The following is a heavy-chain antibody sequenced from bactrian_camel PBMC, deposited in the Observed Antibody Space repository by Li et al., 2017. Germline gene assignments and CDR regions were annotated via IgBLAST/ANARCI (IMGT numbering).Heavy chain of an antibody. V-gene: IGHV3-3*01. CDR2: IHTSGGTT. Sequence: HVQLVESGGGSGQAGGSLRLSCAVSPPTYNGRCVAWFRQAPGKEREGIGGIHTSGGTTDYADAVKGRFTISQDNALNTVFLNMTNLKPEDTAIYYCAARFGKNSGRLVDVSRYQHWGQGTQVTVS. CDR3: AARFGKNSGRLVDVSRYQH. J-gene: IGHJ4*01. CDR1: PPTYNGRC. D-gene: IGHD5*01.